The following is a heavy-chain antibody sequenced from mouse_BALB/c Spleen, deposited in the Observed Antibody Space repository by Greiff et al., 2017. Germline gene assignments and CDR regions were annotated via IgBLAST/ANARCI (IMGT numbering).Heavy chain of an antibody. CDR2: ISYSGST. CDR1: GDSITSGY. CDR3: AYMITTGYFDV. V-gene: IGHV3-8*02. D-gene: IGHD2-4*01. J-gene: IGHJ1*01. Sequence: EVKLVESGPRLVKPSQTLSLTCSVTGDSITSGYWHWIRKFPGNKLEYMGYISYSGSTYYNPSLKSRISITRDTSKNQDYLQLNSVTTEDTATYYCAYMITTGYFDVWGAGTTVTVSS.